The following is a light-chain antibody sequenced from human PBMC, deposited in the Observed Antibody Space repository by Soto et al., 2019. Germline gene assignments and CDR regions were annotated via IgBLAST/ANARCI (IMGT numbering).Light chain of an antibody. CDR1: QTISSW. J-gene: IGKJ1*01. Sequence: DIQMTQSPSTLSGSVGDRVTITCRASQTISSWLAWYQQKPGKAAKLLIYKASTLKSGVPSTFSGSGSGTEFTLTISSLQPADFATYYCQHYYSYSEAFGQGTKVERK. V-gene: IGKV1-5*03. CDR2: KAS. CDR3: QHYYSYSEA.